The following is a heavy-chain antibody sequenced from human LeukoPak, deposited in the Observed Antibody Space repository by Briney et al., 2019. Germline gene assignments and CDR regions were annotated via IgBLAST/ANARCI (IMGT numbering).Heavy chain of an antibody. J-gene: IGHJ6*02. Sequence: ASVKVPCKASGYTFTSYGISWVRQAPGQGLEWMGWISAYNGNTNYAQKLQGRVTMTTDTSTSTAYMELRSLRSDDTAVYYCARASGYSGTYYYYGMDAWGQGTTVTVSS. CDR2: ISAYNGNT. CDR3: ARASGYSGTYYYYGMDA. D-gene: IGHD5-12*01. CDR1: GYTFTSYG. V-gene: IGHV1-18*01.